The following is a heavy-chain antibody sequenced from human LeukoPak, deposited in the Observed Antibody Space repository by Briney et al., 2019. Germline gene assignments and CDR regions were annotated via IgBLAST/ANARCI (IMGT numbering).Heavy chain of an antibody. CDR1: GFTFSSYG. Sequence: GGSLRLSCAASGFTFSSYGMHWVRQAPGKGLEWVAFIRYDGSNKYYADSVKGRFTISRDNAKNSLYLQMNSLRAEDTAVYYCASPYCSSTSCYAFDIWGQGTMVTVSS. J-gene: IGHJ3*02. D-gene: IGHD2-2*01. V-gene: IGHV3-30*02. CDR2: IRYDGSNK. CDR3: ASPYCSSTSCYAFDI.